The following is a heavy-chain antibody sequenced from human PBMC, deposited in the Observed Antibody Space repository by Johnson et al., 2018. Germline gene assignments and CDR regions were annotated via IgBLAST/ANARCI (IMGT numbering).Heavy chain of an antibody. V-gene: IGHV6-1*01. CDR2: TYYRSKWYD. J-gene: IGHJ6*03. D-gene: IGHD6-13*01. CDR3: ARESPSESYSSSWYFRTVFRQYYYMDV. Sequence: QLVDSVPGLVKPSQTLSLTCSISGASVSSNRAAWNWIRQSPSRGLEWLGRTYYRSKWYDDYAVSVKSRITINQNTSKNQFSLQLKSVTPDDPAVYYCARESPSESYSSSWYFRTVFRQYYYMDVWGKGTTVTVSS. CDR1: GASVSSNRAA.